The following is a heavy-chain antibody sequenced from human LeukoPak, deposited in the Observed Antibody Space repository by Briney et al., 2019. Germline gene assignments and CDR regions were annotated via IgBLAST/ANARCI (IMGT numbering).Heavy chain of an antibody. Sequence: GGSLRLSCAASGFTFSSYAMSWVRQAPGKGLEWVSAISGSGGSTYYADSVKGRFTISRDNSKNTLYLQMNSLRAEDTAVYYCAKDGYRNLHYNFHDWGQGTPVTVSP. J-gene: IGHJ4*02. V-gene: IGHV3-23*01. CDR3: AKDGYRNLHYNFHD. D-gene: IGHD1-14*01. CDR2: ISGSGGST. CDR1: GFTFSSYA.